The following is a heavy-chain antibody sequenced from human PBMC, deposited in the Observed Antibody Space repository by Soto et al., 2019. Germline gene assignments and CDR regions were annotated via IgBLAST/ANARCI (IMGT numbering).Heavy chain of an antibody. V-gene: IGHV4-39*01. J-gene: IGHJ3*02. D-gene: IGHD3-16*02. CDR3: ARTDYIWGSYRSGLGAFDI. CDR2: IYYSGST. Sequence: SETLSLTCTVSGVSISSSSYYWGWIRQPPGKGLEWIGSIYYSGSTYYNPSLKSRVTISVDTSKNQFSLKLSSVTAADTAVYYCARTDYIWGSYRSGLGAFDIWGQGTMVTVSS. CDR1: GVSISSSSYY.